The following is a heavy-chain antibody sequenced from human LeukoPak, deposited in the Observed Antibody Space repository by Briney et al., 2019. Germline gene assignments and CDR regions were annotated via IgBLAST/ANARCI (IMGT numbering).Heavy chain of an antibody. CDR3: AREGYSSSLHLYYYYGMDV. D-gene: IGHD6-6*01. CDR2: ISAYNGNT. V-gene: IGHV1-18*01. Sequence: ASVKVSCKASGYTFTSYGISWVRQAPGQGLEWMGWISAYNGNTDYAQKLQGRVTMTTDTSTSTAYMELRSLRSDDTAVYCCAREGYSSSLHLYYYYGMDVWGQGTTVTVSS. CDR1: GYTFTSYG. J-gene: IGHJ6*02.